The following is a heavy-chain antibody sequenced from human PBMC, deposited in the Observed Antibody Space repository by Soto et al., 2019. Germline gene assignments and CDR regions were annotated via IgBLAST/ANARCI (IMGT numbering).Heavy chain of an antibody. Sequence: SGPTLVNPTQTLTLTCTFSGFSLSTSGMCVSWIRQPPGKALEWIARIDWDDEKYYTTSLKTRLTISKDTSKNQVVLTMTNMDPVDTATYYCARVWYSSGWYYFDQWGQGNLVTVSS. CDR3: ARVWYSSGWYYFDQ. J-gene: IGHJ4*02. CDR1: GFSLSTSGMC. V-gene: IGHV2-70*10. D-gene: IGHD6-19*01. CDR2: IDWDDEK.